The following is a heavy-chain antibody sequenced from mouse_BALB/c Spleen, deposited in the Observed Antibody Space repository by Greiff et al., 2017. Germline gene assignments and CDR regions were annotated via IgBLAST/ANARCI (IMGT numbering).Heavy chain of an antibody. CDR1: GYTFTDYN. CDR3: AEYDYDVAFAY. CDR2: IYPYNGGT. V-gene: IGHV1S29*02. D-gene: IGHD2-4*01. Sequence: EVQLQQSGPELVKPGASVKISCKASGYTFTDYNMHWVKQSHGKSLEWIGYIYPYNGGTGYNQKFKSKATLTVDNSSSTAYMELRSLTSEDSAVYYCAEYDYDVAFAYWGQGTLVTVSA. J-gene: IGHJ3*01.